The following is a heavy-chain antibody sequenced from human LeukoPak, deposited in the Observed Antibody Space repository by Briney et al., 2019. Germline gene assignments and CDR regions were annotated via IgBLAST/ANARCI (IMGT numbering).Heavy chain of an antibody. Sequence: PGGSLRLSCAASGFTFSSYWMSWVRQAPGKGLEWVANIKQDGSEKYYVDSMKGRFTISRDNAKNSLYLQMNSLRAEDTAVYYCARGRVGATTPFDYWGQGTLVTVSS. CDR1: GFTFSSYW. J-gene: IGHJ4*02. V-gene: IGHV3-7*01. CDR3: ARGRVGATTPFDY. D-gene: IGHD1-26*01. CDR2: IKQDGSEK.